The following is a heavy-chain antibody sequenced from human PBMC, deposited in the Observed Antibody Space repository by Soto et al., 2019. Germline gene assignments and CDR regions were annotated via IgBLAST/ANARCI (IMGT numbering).Heavy chain of an antibody. D-gene: IGHD6-13*01. CDR1: GFSFSNAW. V-gene: IGHV3-15*07. CDR3: ITDAKKQLVTI. Sequence: GGSLRLSCAASGFSFSNAWMNWVRQAPGKGLEWVGRIKSETDGGTIDYAAPVKGRFTISRDDSINTLYLQMNSLKTEDTAVYYCITDAKKQLVTIWGQGTPVTVSS. J-gene: IGHJ4*02. CDR2: IKSETDGGTI.